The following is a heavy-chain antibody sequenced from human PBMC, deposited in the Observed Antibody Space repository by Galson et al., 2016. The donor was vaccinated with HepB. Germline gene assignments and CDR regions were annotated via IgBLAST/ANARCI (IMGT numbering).Heavy chain of an antibody. CDR1: GYTFTTHD. D-gene: IGHD3/OR15-3a*01. V-gene: IGHV1-8*01. CDR2: INPNSGET. CDR3: ARGRSDWLLADNWFDP. Sequence: SVKVSCKASGYTFTTHDINWVRQATGQGLEWMGWINPNSGETAYSQKFQGRITMTRNTSISTAYMDLSSLTSEDTAVYYCARGRSDWLLADNWFDPWGQGSLVIVSS. J-gene: IGHJ5*02.